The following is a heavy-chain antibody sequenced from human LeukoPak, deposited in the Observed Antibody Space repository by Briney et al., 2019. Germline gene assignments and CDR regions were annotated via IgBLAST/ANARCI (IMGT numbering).Heavy chain of an antibody. J-gene: IGHJ6*04. CDR3: ARCGTPNNYYGYGVDV. CDR2: ISVSGSYT. D-gene: IGHD1-26*01. CDR1: GFTFSDYY. V-gene: IGHV3-11*03. Sequence: GGSLRLSCAASGFTFSDYYMSWTRQAPGKGLEWISYISVSGSYTNYADSVKGRFTISRDNAKNSLYLQMISLRAEDTAVYYCARCGTPNNYYGYGVDVWGEGTSAIVSS.